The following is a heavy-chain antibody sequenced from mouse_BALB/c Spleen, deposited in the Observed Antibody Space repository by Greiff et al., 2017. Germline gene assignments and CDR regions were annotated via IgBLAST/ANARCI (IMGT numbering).Heavy chain of an antibody. D-gene: IGHD1-1*01. J-gene: IGHJ1*01. CDR1: GYTFTSYY. V-gene: IGHV1S56*01. CDR2: IYPGNVNT. Sequence: QVQLQQSGPELVKPGASVRISCKASGYTFTSYYIHWVKQRPGQGLEWIGWIYPGNVNTKYNEKFKGKATLTADKSSSTAYMQLSSLTSEDSAVYFCASLTTVVARYWYFDVWGAGTTVTVSS. CDR3: ASLTTVVARYWYFDV.